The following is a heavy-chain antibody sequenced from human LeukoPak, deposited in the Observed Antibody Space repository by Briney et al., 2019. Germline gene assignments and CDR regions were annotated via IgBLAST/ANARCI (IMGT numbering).Heavy chain of an antibody. CDR2: ISDSGGSK. V-gene: IGHV3-23*01. Sequence: GGSLRLSCAASEFTFSNYDMSWVRQAPGKGLEWVSSISDSGGSKYYADSVKGRFTISRDNSKNTLYLQMTNLRAADTAVYYCAKDLSRAVAADWFDPWDQGSLVTVSS. J-gene: IGHJ5*02. D-gene: IGHD6-19*01. CDR1: EFTFSNYD. CDR3: AKDLSRAVAADWFDP.